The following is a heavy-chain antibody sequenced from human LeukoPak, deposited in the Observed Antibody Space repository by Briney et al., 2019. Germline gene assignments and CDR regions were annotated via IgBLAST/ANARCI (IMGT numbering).Heavy chain of an antibody. CDR2: INHRGDT. V-gene: IGHV4-34*01. D-gene: IGHD1-1*01. CDR1: GVSFSAYY. CDR3: ARGPTISETGYFDY. J-gene: IGHJ4*03. Sequence: PSETLSLTCAVYGVSFSAYYWRWVRQSPGKGLEWVAEINHRGDTNYNPSVKSRVSISVDTSKNQFSLKVTSLTAADTAVYYCARGPTISETGYFDYWGQGTLVTVSS.